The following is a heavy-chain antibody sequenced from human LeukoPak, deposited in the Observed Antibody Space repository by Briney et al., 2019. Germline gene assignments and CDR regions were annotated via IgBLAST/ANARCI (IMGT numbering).Heavy chain of an antibody. D-gene: IGHD2-2*01. J-gene: IGHJ4*02. CDR2: IYTSGST. Sequence: SQTLSLTCTVSGGSISSGSYYWSWVRQPAGKGLEWIGRIYTSGSTNYNPSLKSRVTISVDTSKNQFSLKLSSVTAADTAVYYCAREVVSAAKYDYWGQGTLVTVSS. CDR3: AREVVSAAKYDY. CDR1: GGSISSGSYY. V-gene: IGHV4-61*02.